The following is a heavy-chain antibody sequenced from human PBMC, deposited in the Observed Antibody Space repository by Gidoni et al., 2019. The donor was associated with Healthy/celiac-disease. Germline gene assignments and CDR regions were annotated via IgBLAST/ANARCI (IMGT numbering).Heavy chain of an antibody. D-gene: IGHD6-19*01. CDR1: RFTFSSYS. J-gene: IGHJ4*02. CDR3: ARVPYSSGGN. CDR2: ISSSSSYI. V-gene: IGHV3-21*01. Sequence: EVQLLESGGGLVKHGGSLRLSCPASRFTFSSYSMNWVRQAPGKGLEWVSSISSSSSYIYYADSVKGRFTISRDNAKNSLYLQMNSLRAEDTAVYYCARVPYSSGGNWGQGTLVTVSS.